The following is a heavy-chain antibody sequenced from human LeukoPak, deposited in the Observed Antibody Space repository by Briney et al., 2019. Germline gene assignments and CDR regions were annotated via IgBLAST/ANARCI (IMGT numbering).Heavy chain of an antibody. V-gene: IGHV4-59*01. CDR1: GDSISTYH. J-gene: IGHJ4*02. Sequence: SETVSLTCSVSGDSISTYHWNWIRKPPGKGLEWIGYMQSTGSSKYNPSLKSRVNIFVDTSKNQVALILTSVTAADTAVYYCARDKRHSYGRYFDHWGQGALVSVSS. D-gene: IGHD3-16*01. CDR3: ARDKRHSYGRYFDH. CDR2: MQSTGSS.